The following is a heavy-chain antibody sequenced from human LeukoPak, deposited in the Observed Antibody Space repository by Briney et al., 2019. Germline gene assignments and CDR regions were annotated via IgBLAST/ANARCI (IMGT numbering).Heavy chain of an antibody. CDR2: INGDGSET. D-gene: IGHD5/OR15-5a*01. J-gene: IGHJ4*02. Sequence: QSGGSLRLSCAASGFTLSNHWMHWVRQAPGKGPVWVSHINGDGSETNYADSVRGRFTISRDNAKNTLYLQMNSLRVDDTAVYYCTREEGSTDHWGQGTLVTVSS. CDR3: TREEGSTDH. V-gene: IGHV3-74*01. CDR1: GFTLSNHW.